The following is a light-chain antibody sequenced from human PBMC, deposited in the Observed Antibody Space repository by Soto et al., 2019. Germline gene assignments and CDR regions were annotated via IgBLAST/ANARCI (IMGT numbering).Light chain of an antibody. CDR1: QDISNN. V-gene: IGKV1-33*01. CDR2: EAS. J-gene: IGKJ3*01. Sequence: DIQLTQSPSSLSASVGDRVTITCQASQDISNNLNWYQHKPGKVPKVLISEASDLETGVPTRFSGNGYGTHFTFTISSLQPEDVGTYFCQQYDTFFSFVPGTKVDIE. CDR3: QQYDTFFS.